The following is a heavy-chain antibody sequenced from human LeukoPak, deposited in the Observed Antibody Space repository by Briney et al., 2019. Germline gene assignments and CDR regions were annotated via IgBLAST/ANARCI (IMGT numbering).Heavy chain of an antibody. J-gene: IGHJ4*02. D-gene: IGHD2-2*01. V-gene: IGHV3-74*01. CDR2: INSDGSST. CDR3: ARGVCSSISCYYFDY. Sequence: GGSLRLSCAASGFTFSSYWMHWVRQAPGKGLVWVSRINSDGSSTSYADSVKGRFTISRDNAKNTLYLQMNSLRAEDTAVYYSARGVCSSISCYYFDYWGQGTLVTVSS. CDR1: GFTFSSYW.